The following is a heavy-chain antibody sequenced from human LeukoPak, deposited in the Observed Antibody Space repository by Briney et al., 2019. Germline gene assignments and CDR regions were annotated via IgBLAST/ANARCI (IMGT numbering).Heavy chain of an antibody. Sequence: GGSLRLSCVASGFTFTSSAMSWVRQAPGKGLEWVSAISGRSGTTYYADSVKGRFTISRDNSKNTLYLQMNSLRAGDTAVYYCAKVGAVYFPLDFWGQGTLVTVSS. D-gene: IGHD2/OR15-2a*01. CDR2: ISGRSGTT. CDR1: GFTFTSSA. CDR3: AKVGAVYFPLDF. J-gene: IGHJ4*02. V-gene: IGHV3-23*01.